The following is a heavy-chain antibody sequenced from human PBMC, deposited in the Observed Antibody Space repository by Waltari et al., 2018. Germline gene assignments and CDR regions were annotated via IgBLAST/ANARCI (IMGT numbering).Heavy chain of an antibody. CDR2: LSSDGTTR. CDR3: ATNEIPWH. CDR1: GFIFSDYP. Sequence: QVQLVESGGGVVQPGGSLTLSGFASGFIFSDYPMQWVRHVPGKGLQWLAILSSDGTTRRFADSVKGRFSISRDNSKNMLYLQMNSLRVDDTAYYFCATNEIPWHWGQGTLVTVSS. V-gene: IGHV3-30*14. D-gene: IGHD2-2*02. J-gene: IGHJ4*02.